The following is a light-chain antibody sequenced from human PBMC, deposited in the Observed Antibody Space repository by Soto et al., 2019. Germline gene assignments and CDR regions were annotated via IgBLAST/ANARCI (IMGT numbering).Light chain of an antibody. CDR2: AAS. J-gene: IGKJ1*01. CDR3: QQSYTTPWT. V-gene: IGKV1-39*01. Sequence: DIQMTQSPSSLSASVGDRVTITCRASQSNSIYLNWYQQKPGKAPKLLIYAASTLQSGVPSRFSGSGSGTDFTLTISSLQPEDFVTYYCQQSYTTPWTFGQGTKVEVK. CDR1: QSNSIY.